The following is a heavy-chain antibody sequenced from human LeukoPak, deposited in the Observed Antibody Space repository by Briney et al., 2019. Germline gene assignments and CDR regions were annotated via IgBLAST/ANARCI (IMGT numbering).Heavy chain of an antibody. CDR2: INHSGST. Sequence: SETLSLTCAVYGGSFSGYYWSWIRQPPGKGLEWIGEINHSGSTNYNPSLKSRVTISVDTSKNQFSLKLSSVTAADTAVYYCARANPQQQLAFDYWGQGTLVTVSS. CDR1: GGSFSGYY. V-gene: IGHV4-34*01. J-gene: IGHJ4*02. D-gene: IGHD6-13*01. CDR3: ARANPQQQLAFDY.